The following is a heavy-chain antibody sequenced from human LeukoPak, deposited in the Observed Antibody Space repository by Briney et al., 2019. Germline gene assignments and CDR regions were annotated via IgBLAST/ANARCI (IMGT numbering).Heavy chain of an antibody. Sequence: GGSLRLSCAASGFTFFTYGMHWVRQAPGKGLEWVSFIRSDGSIKYFADSVKGRFTVSRDNSKNTLYLQMNGLRAEDTAVYYCARDSSSWYGAFDIWGQGTMVTVSS. V-gene: IGHV3-30*02. CDR2: IRSDGSIK. CDR1: GFTFFTYG. D-gene: IGHD6-13*01. CDR3: ARDSSSWYGAFDI. J-gene: IGHJ3*02.